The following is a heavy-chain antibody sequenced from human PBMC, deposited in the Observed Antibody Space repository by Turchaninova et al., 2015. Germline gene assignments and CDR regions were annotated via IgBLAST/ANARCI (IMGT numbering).Heavy chain of an antibody. CDR1: GTSSGSY. Sequence: QVQLQESGPGLVKPSETLSLTCTVSGTSSGSYWGWLRQPPGKGVEWIGTVYHSGIPYYNPSLKSRVTISIDTSKNHFSLKLTSVTAADTAIYYCARGYSSGWYPDYWGQGTLVTVSS. CDR2: VYHSGIP. D-gene: IGHD6-19*01. V-gene: IGHV4-38-2*02. J-gene: IGHJ4*02. CDR3: ARGYSSGWYPDY.